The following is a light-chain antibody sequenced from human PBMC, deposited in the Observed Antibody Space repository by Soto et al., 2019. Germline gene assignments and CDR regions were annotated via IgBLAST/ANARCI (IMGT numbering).Light chain of an antibody. J-gene: IGLJ1*01. CDR1: SSDVGSYNL. CDR3: CSYAGSSTDV. V-gene: IGLV2-23*02. CDR2: EVS. Sequence: QCALTQPASVSGSPGQSITISCTGTSSDVGSYNLVSWYQQHPGKAPKLMIYEVSKRPSGVSNRFSGSKSGNTASLTISGLQAEDEADYYCCSYAGSSTDVFGTGTKLTVL.